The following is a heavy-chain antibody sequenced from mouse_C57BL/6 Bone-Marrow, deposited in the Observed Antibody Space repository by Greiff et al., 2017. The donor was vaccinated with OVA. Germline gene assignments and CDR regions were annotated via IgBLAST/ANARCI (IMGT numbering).Heavy chain of an antibody. CDR2: IYPRDGST. J-gene: IGHJ2*01. CDR3: ARGRIYYGSSYPHY. D-gene: IGHD1-1*01. CDR1: GYTFTDHT. V-gene: IGHV1-78*01. Sequence: VKLQQSDAELVKPGASVKISCKVSGYTFTDHTIHWMKQRPEQGLEWIGYIYPRDGSTKYNEKFQGKATLTADKSSSTAYMQLNSLTSEDSAVYFCARGRIYYGSSYPHYWGQGTTLTVSS.